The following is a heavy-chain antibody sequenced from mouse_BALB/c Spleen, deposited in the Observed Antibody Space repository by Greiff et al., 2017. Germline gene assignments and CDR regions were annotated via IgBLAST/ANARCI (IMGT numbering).Heavy chain of an antibody. CDR2: INSNGGST. Sequence: EVKVVESGGGLVQPGGSLKLSCAASGFTFSSYGMSWVRQTPDKRLELVATINSNGGSTYYPDSVKGRFTISRDNAKNTLYLQMSSLKSEDTAMYYCARAYDYDGAFAYWGQGTLVTVSA. J-gene: IGHJ3*01. CDR1: GFTFSSYG. D-gene: IGHD2-4*01. V-gene: IGHV5-6-3*01. CDR3: ARAYDYDGAFAY.